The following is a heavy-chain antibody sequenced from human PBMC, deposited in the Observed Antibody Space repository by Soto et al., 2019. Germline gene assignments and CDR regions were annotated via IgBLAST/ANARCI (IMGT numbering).Heavy chain of an antibody. CDR3: ARGYFDY. CDR2: ISGYNGNT. V-gene: IGHV1-18*04. CDR1: XXTXTXYG. J-gene: IGHJ4*02. Sequence: QVQLVQSGAEVKKXGAXVKVXXXXXXXTXTXYGXSWVRQAPGQGLEWVGWISGYNGNTNYAQKLQGRVTMTTDTSTATAYMELRGLRSDDTAIYYCARGYFDYWGQGTLVTVSS.